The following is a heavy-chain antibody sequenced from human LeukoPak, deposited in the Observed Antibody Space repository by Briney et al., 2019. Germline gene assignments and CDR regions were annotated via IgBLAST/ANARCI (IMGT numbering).Heavy chain of an antibody. CDR3: ARVAVGYYGSGSYYNWFDP. CDR1: GGSISSSNW. D-gene: IGHD3-10*01. V-gene: IGHV4-4*02. J-gene: IGHJ5*02. Sequence: SETRSLTCAVSGGSISSSNWWSWVRQPPGKGLEWIGEIYHSGSTNYNPSLKSRVTISVDKSKNQFSLKLSSVTAADTAVYYCARVAVGYYGSGSYYNWFDPWGQGTLVTVSS. CDR2: IYHSGST.